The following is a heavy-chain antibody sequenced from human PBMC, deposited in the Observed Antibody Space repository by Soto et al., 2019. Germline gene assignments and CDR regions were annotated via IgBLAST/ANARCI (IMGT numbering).Heavy chain of an antibody. J-gene: IGHJ6*03. CDR3: AREDYGRKYYYYYYMDF. CDR1: GGSFSGYY. CDR2: INHSGST. D-gene: IGHD4-17*01. V-gene: IGHV4-34*01. Sequence: SETLSLTCAVYGGSFSGYYWSWIRQPPGKGLEWIGEINHSGSTNYNPSLKSRVTISVDTSKNQFSLKLSSVTAADTAVYYCAREDYGRKYYYYYYMDFWGKGTTVTVSS.